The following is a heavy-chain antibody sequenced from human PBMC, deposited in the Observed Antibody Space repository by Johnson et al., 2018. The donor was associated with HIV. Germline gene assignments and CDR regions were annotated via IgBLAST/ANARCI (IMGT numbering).Heavy chain of an antibody. V-gene: IGHV3-23*04. CDR1: GFTFSNYA. D-gene: IGHD2-15*01. Sequence: VQLVESGGALVQPGGSLRLSCAASGFTFSNYAMSWVRQAPGKGLEWVSAISGSGGNTYYADSVKGQFTISRDNSKNMVYLQMNSLRAEDTAVYYCAKERGISGGFDFWGQGTRVTVSS. CDR3: AKERGISGGFDF. CDR2: ISGSGGNT. J-gene: IGHJ3*01.